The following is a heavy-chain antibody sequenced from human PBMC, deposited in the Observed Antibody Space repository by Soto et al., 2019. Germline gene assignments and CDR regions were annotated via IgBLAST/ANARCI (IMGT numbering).Heavy chain of an antibody. J-gene: IGHJ4*02. CDR3: ARGPVSNDHYFDY. D-gene: IGHD3-16*01. CDR1: GFTFSSYA. CDR2: ISTSGATI. V-gene: IGHV3-48*01. Sequence: PGGSLRLSCAASGFTFSSYAMNWVRQTPGKGLEWISYISTSGATIYYADSVRGRFTISRDNARNSLSLQMNSLRAEDTALYYCARGPVSNDHYFDYWGQGAQVTV.